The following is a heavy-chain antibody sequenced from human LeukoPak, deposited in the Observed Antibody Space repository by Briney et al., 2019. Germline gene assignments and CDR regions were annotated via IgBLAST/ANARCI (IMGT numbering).Heavy chain of an antibody. D-gene: IGHD3-16*01. V-gene: IGHV1-2*02. Sequence: ASVKVSCKASGYTFTGYYMHWVRQAPGQGLEWMGWINPNSGGTNYAQKLQGRVTMTRDTSISTAYMELSRLRSDDTAVYYCARVHYIWGTPVRGYAFDIWGQGTMVTVSS. CDR3: ARVHYIWGTPVRGYAFDI. CDR2: INPNSGGT. CDR1: GYTFTGYY. J-gene: IGHJ3*02.